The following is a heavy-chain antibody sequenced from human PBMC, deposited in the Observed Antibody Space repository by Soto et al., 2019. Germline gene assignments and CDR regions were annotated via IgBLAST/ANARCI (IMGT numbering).Heavy chain of an antibody. CDR2: IYYSGST. Sequence: SETLSLTCTVSGGSISSYYWSWIRQPPGKVLEWIGYIYYSGSTNYNPSLKSRVTISVDTSKNQFSLKLSSVTAADTAVYYCARRAQPGVVFDYWGQGTLVTVSS. CDR1: GGSISSYY. D-gene: IGHD2-2*01. CDR3: ARRAQPGVVFDY. V-gene: IGHV4-59*08. J-gene: IGHJ4*02.